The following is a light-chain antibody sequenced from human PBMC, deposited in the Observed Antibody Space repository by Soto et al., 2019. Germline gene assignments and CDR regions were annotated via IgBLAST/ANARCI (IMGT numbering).Light chain of an antibody. CDR3: SSYAGNHLLL. CDR1: SSNVGGYNY. V-gene: IGLV2-11*01. Sequence: QSVLTQPRSVSGSPGQSVTISCTGTSSNVGGYNYVSWYQHHPGKAPKLIIFDVDKRPPGVPDRFSGSKSGNTASLIISGLQAEDEVDYFCSSYAGNHLLLFGGGTKLTVL. J-gene: IGLJ2*01. CDR2: DVD.